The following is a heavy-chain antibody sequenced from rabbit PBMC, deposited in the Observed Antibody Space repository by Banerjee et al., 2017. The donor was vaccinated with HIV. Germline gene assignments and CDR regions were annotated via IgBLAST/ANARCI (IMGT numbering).Heavy chain of an antibody. D-gene: IGHD4-1*01. J-gene: IGHJ4*01. Sequence: QEQLEESGGGLVKPEGSLTLTCKASGIDFSSYYRMCWVRQAPGRGLELIACIYTTSGSTWYASWVNGRFTLSLDNAQNTAFLQMTSLTDADTATYFCTRSQVAGAFDLWGQGTLVTVS. CDR2: IYTTSGST. CDR3: TRSQVAGAFDL. V-gene: IGHV1S43*01. CDR1: GIDFSSYYR.